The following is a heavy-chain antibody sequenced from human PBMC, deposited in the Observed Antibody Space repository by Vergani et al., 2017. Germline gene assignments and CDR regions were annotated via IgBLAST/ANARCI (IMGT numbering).Heavy chain of an antibody. CDR3: ARPHSSSSIAYWYFDL. V-gene: IGHV5-51*01. J-gene: IGHJ2*01. Sequence: EVQLVQSGAEVKKPGESLKISCKGSGYSFTSYWIGWVRQMPGKGLEWMGIIYPGDSDTRYSPSFQGQVTISADKSISTAYRQWSSLKASDTAMYYCARPHSSSSIAYWYFDLWGRGTLVTVSS. CDR1: GYSFTSYW. CDR2: IYPGDSDT. D-gene: IGHD6-6*01.